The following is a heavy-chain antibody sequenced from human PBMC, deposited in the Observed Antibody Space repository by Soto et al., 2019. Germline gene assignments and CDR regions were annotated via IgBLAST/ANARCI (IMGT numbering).Heavy chain of an antibody. J-gene: IGHJ3*02. CDR1: GYSFTTYW. D-gene: IGHD5-12*01. Sequence: ESLNISFKGSGYSFTTYWLALVRQMPGKGLEYMGIIYPGDSDARYSPSFQGQVTISADKSISTAYLQWTSLKASDTAIYYCARARVSTPRLEDPFDIWGQGTMVTV. CDR2: IYPGDSDA. CDR3: ARARVSTPRLEDPFDI. V-gene: IGHV5-51*01.